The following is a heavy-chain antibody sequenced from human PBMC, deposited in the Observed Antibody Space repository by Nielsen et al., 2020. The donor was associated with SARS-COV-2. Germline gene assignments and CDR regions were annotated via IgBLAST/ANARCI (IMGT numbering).Heavy chain of an antibody. D-gene: IGHD5-18*01. CDR1: GFTFSSYG. V-gene: IGHV3-33*01. CDR3: ARGQWIQLWLHPFSGYYGMDV. J-gene: IGHJ6*02. CDR2: IWYDGNNK. Sequence: GGSLRLSCAASGFTFSSYGMHWVRQAPGKGLEWVAVIWYDGNNKYYADSVKSRFTISRDNSKNTLYLQMNSLRAEDTAVYYCARGQWIQLWLHPFSGYYGMDVWGQGTTVTVSS.